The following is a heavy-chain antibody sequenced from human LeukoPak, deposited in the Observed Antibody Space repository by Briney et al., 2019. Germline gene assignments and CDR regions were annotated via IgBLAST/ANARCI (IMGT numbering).Heavy chain of an antibody. CDR1: GFTFSSYG. J-gene: IGHJ4*02. D-gene: IGHD2-2*01. V-gene: IGHV3-30*03. CDR3: AIGSTALDYARFDY. CDR2: ISYDGSNK. Sequence: GRSLRLSCAASGFTFSSYGMHWVRQAPGKGLEWVAVISYDGSNKYYADSVKGRFTISRDNSKNTLYLQMNSLRAEDTAVYYCAIGSTALDYARFDYWGQGTLVTVSS.